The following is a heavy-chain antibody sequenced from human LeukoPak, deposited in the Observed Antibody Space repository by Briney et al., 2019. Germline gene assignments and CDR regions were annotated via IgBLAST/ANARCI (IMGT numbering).Heavy chain of an antibody. CDR1: GGSFSGYY. J-gene: IGHJ4*02. V-gene: IGHV4-34*01. D-gene: IGHD6-13*01. CDR2: INHSGST. CDR3: ARGGIPAAGPGDY. Sequence: SETLSLTCAVYGGSFSGYYWSWIRQPPGKGLEWIGEINHSGSTNYNPSLKSRVTISVDTSKNQFSLKLSSVTAADTAVYYCARGGIPAAGPGDYWGQGTLVTVSS.